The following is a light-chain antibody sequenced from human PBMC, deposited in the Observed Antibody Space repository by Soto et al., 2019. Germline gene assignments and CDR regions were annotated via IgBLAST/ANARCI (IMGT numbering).Light chain of an antibody. CDR2: DIF. J-gene: IGKJ1*01. Sequence: IVFTQSPRTLSLSPGERATLSCRASQSVGSDLAWYQQKPGQAPRLVIYDIFTRATGIAARFSGSVSGTEFTLTISSLESEDFAVYFCQQYGDWPRTFGQGTKVDIK. V-gene: IGKV3D-15*01. CDR3: QQYGDWPRT. CDR1: QSVGSD.